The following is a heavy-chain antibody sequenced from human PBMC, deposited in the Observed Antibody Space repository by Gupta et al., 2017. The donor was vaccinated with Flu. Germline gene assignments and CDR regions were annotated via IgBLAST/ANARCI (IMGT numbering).Heavy chain of an antibody. D-gene: IGHD2-2*01. CDR3: ARVAVIVVVPAANATAGYYFDY. J-gene: IGHJ4*02. CDR2: INHSGST. V-gene: IGHV4-34*01. Sequence: RQPPGKGLEWIGEINHSGSTNYNPSLKSRVTISVDTSKNQFSLKLSSVTAADTAVYYCARVAVIVVVPAANATAGYYFDYWGQGTLVTVSS.